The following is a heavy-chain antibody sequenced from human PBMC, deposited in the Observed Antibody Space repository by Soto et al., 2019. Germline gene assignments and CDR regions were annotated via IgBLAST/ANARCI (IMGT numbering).Heavy chain of an antibody. CDR2: ITPVFGTP. V-gene: IGHV1-69*06. D-gene: IGHD3-10*01. CDR3: ARDLPSLEVRSYGMDV. Sequence: QVQLVQSGAEVKKPRSSVKVSCKVSGGTFSSYRFSWVRQAPGQGLEWMGGITPVFGTPDYAQKFQGRVTVTADRSTNTAYMELSRLTSEDTAVYYCARDLPSLEVRSYGMDVWGQGTTVTVSS. J-gene: IGHJ6*02. CDR1: GGTFSSYR.